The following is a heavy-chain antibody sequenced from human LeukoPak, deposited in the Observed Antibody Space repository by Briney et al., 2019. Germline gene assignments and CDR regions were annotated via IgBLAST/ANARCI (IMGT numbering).Heavy chain of an antibody. CDR3: ARGYYDSSGDFDY. Sequence: ASVKVSCKASGYTFTSYDINWVRQATGQGLEWMGWMNPNSGNTGYAQKFQGRVTMTRNTSISTAYMELNSLRAEDTAVYYCARGYYDSSGDFDYWGQGTLVTVSS. J-gene: IGHJ4*02. CDR2: MNPNSGNT. D-gene: IGHD3-22*01. CDR1: GYTFTSYD. V-gene: IGHV1-8*01.